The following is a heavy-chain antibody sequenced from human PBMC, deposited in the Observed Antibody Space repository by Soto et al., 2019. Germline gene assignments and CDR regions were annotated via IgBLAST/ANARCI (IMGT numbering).Heavy chain of an antibody. CDR2: ISSSSSYI. Sequence: PGGSLRLSCAASGFTFSSYSMNWVRQAPGKGLEWVSSISSSSSYIYYADSVKGRFTISRDNAKNSLYLQMNSLRAEDTAVYYCARCDILTGFGICFDYWGQGTLVTVSS. D-gene: IGHD3-9*01. J-gene: IGHJ4*02. CDR1: GFTFSSYS. CDR3: ARCDILTGFGICFDY. V-gene: IGHV3-21*01.